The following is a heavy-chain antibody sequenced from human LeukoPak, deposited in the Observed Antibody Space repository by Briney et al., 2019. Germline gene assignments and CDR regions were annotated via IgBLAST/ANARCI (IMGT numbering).Heavy chain of an antibody. D-gene: IGHD5-18*01. CDR1: GGSISSGGYS. V-gene: IGHV4-30-2*01. CDR3: ARGSWIQIGSWFDP. Sequence: PSQTLSLTCAVSGGSISSGGYSWSWIRQPPGKGLEWIGYIYHSGSTYYNPSLKSRVTISVDRSKNQFSLKLSSVTAADTAVYYCARGSWIQIGSWFDPWGQGTLVTVSS. CDR2: IYHSGST. J-gene: IGHJ5*02.